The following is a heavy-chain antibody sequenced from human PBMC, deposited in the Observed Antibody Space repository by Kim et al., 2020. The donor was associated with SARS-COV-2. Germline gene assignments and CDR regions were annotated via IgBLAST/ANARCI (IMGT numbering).Heavy chain of an antibody. D-gene: IGHD3-10*01. CDR2: ISYDGSNK. Sequence: GGSLRLSCAASGFTFSSYAMHWVRQAPGKGLEWVAVISYDGSNKYYVDSVKGRFTISRDNSKNTLYLQMNSMRAEDTAVYYCARQYGSGSSYYYYGMDVWCQGTTVTVSS. CDR1: GFTFSSYA. V-gene: IGHV3-30*04. CDR3: ARQYGSGSSYYYYGMDV. J-gene: IGHJ6*02.